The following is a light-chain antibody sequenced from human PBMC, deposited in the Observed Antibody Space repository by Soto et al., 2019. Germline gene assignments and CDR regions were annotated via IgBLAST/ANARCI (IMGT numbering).Light chain of an antibody. CDR1: QSVSNNY. CDR3: QQYGSSPPYT. Sequence: EVVLTQSPGTLSLSPGERATLSCRASQSVSNNYFAWYQQKPGQAPRLLIFGSSDRATGIPDRFSGSGSGTYYTLTISRLEPEDFAVDYCQQYGSSPPYTFGQGTKREIK. J-gene: IGKJ2*01. CDR2: GSS. V-gene: IGKV3-20*01.